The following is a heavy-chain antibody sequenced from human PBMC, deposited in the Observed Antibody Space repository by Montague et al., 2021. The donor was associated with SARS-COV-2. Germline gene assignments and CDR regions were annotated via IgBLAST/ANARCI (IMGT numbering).Heavy chain of an antibody. J-gene: IGHJ5*01. CDR3: ANLWVIEEVTIFGVVTTHNWFDP. Sequence: SLRLSCAASGFTFSSYAMSWVCQAPGKGLEWVSAISGSGGSTYYADSVKGRFTISRDNSKNTLYLQMNSLRAEDTAVYYCANLWVIEEVTIFGVVTTHNWFDPWGQGTLVTVSS. D-gene: IGHD3-3*01. CDR2: ISGSGGST. V-gene: IGHV3-23*01. CDR1: GFTFSSYA.